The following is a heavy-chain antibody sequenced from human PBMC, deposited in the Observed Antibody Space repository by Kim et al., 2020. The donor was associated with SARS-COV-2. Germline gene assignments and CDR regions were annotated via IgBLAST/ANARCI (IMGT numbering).Heavy chain of an antibody. D-gene: IGHD5-18*01. CDR1: GYSFTSYW. CDR3: ARHPTRGYSYGYSWFDP. J-gene: IGHJ5*02. Sequence: GESLKISCKGSGYSFTSYWIGWVRQMPGKGLEWMGIIYPGDSDTRYSPSFQGQVTISADKSISTAYLQWSSLKASDTAMYYCARHPTRGYSYGYSWFDPWGQGTLVTVSS. V-gene: IGHV5-51*01. CDR2: IYPGDSDT.